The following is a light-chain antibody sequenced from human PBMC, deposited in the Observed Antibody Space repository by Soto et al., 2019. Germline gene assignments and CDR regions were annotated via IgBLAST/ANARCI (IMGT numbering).Light chain of an antibody. J-gene: IGKJ1*01. CDR3: MQGTHWPPT. CDR2: RVS. CDR1: QSLVDSDGNAY. V-gene: IGKV2-30*01. Sequence: DVVMTQSPLSLPVALGQPASISCRSSQSLVDSDGNAYLTWFQQRPGQSPRRLIYRVSNRDSGVPDRFSGSGSGTDFTLKISRVEAEDVGVYYCMQGTHWPPTFGRGTNVEIK.